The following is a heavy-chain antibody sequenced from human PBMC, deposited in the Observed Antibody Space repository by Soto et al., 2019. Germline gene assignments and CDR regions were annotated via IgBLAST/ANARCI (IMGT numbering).Heavy chain of an antibody. CDR2: ISYSGST. Sequence: PSETLSLTCTVSGGSISSYYWSWIRQPPGGGLEWIGYISYSGSTNYNPSLKSRVTISVDTSKNQFSLKLSSVTAADTAVYYCATRFKDGSGTSPWDYWGPGTLVT. V-gene: IGHV4-59*01. D-gene: IGHD3-10*01. CDR1: GGSISSYY. CDR3: ATRFKDGSGTSPWDY. J-gene: IGHJ4*02.